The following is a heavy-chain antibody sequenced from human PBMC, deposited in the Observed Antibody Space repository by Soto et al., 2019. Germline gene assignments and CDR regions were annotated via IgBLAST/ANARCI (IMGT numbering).Heavy chain of an antibody. CDR3: AKVFVETGGSSGWHWTFHY. D-gene: IGHD6-25*01. CDR1: GFTFSSYA. CDR2: ISGSGGTT. J-gene: IGHJ4*02. V-gene: IGHV3-23*01. Sequence: EVQLLESGGGLVQPGRSLRLSCAASGFTFSSYAMSWVRQAPGKGLEWVSAISGSGGTTYYAASVKGRFTISRDNSKNTLFLQMNSLRAEDTAVYYCAKVFVETGGSSGWHWTFHYWGQGTLVTVSS.